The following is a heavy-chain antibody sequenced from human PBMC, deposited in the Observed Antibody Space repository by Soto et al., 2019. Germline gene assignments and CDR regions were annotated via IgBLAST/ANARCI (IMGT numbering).Heavy chain of an antibody. CDR1: GYTFTSYG. V-gene: IGHV1-18*01. D-gene: IGHD3-9*01. Sequence: ASVKVSCKASGYTFTSYGISWVRQAPGQGLEWMGWISAYNGNTNYAQKLQGRVTMTTDTSTSTAYMELRSLRSDDTAVYYCARDGLRYFDWLFRASPGFDYWGQGTLVTVSS. CDR2: ISAYNGNT. CDR3: ARDGLRYFDWLFRASPGFDY. J-gene: IGHJ4*02.